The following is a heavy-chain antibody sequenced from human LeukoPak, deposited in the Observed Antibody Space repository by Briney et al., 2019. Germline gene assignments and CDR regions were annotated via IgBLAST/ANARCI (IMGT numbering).Heavy chain of an antibody. CDR1: GASISTCY. D-gene: IGHD3-9*01. CDR2: IHITGNT. V-gene: IGHV4-59*01. CDR3: ARECYDVLTGENDWFDP. Sequence: SETLSLTCTISGASISTCYWNWIRQSPEKGLEWIGYIHITGNTRYNPSLKSRVAISIDTPNNHFSLKLGSVTPADTAVYYYARECYDVLTGENDWFDPWGQGTLVTVSS. J-gene: IGHJ5*02.